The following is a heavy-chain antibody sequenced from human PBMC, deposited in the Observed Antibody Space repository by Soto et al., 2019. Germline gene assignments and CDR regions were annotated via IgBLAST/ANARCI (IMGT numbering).Heavy chain of an antibody. CDR1: GGSFSGYY. J-gene: IGHJ5*02. Sequence: QVQLQQWGAGLLKPSETLSLTCAVYGGSFSGYYWSWIRQPPGKGLEWIGEINHSGSTNYNPSLKSRVTISVDTSKNQFSLKLSSVTAADTAVYYCARGCRLLQGSFDPWGQGTLVTGSS. D-gene: IGHD2-21*01. CDR2: INHSGST. V-gene: IGHV4-34*01. CDR3: ARGCRLLQGSFDP.